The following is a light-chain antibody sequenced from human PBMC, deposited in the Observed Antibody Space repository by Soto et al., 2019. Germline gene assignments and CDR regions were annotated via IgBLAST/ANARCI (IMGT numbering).Light chain of an antibody. CDR3: QQDKSYSLT. CDR1: QSISSW. CDR2: KAA. J-gene: IGKJ4*01. V-gene: IGKV1-5*03. Sequence: DIQLPQSPSTLSASIGDRVTITCRASQSISSWLAWYQQKPGKAPLILIYKAASLESGVPSRFSGDGAGTDFPLAISSLQADDFATYSGQQDKSYSLTFGGGIKVEIK.